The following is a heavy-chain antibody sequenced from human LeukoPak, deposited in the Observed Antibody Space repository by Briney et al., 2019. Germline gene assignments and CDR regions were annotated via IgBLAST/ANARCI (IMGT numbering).Heavy chain of an antibody. CDR2: INHSGST. CDR3: ARGWEVPRPVSGAPWFDP. CDR1: GGSFSGYY. Sequence: PSETLSLTCAVYGGSFSGYYWSWIRQPPGKGLEWIGEINHSGSTNYNPSLKSRVTISVDTSKNQFSLKLSSVTAADTAVYYCARGWEVPRPVSGAPWFDPWGQGTLVTVSS. V-gene: IGHV4-34*01. J-gene: IGHJ5*02. D-gene: IGHD1-26*01.